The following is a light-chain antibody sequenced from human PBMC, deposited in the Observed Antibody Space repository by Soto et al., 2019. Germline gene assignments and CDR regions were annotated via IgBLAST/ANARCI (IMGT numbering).Light chain of an antibody. V-gene: IGLV2-11*01. CDR1: SSDVGTYKY. CDR2: DVN. CDR3: CSYAGSSTLV. Sequence: QSVLTQPRSVSGSPGQSVAISCTGTSSDVGTYKYVSWYQQHPGTAPKLIIYDVNKRPSGVPDRFSGSKSGNTASLTISWLQAEDEADYYCCSYAGSSTLVFGGGTKVTVL. J-gene: IGLJ3*02.